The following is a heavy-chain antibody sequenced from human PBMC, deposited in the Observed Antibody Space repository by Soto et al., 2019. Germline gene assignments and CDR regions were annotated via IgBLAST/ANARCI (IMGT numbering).Heavy chain of an antibody. CDR1: GVSVRSYT. D-gene: IGHD2-21*02. Sequence: SETLSLTCIVSGVSVRSYTWSWVRQPANKGLEWIGRVFSSVSATYNPSLKSRVSISMDTPENRISLKLDSVTAADAGVYFCARDGMTTGDAWGPGTLVTVSS. V-gene: IGHV4-4*07. CDR3: ARDGMTTGDA. CDR2: VFSSVSA. J-gene: IGHJ4*02.